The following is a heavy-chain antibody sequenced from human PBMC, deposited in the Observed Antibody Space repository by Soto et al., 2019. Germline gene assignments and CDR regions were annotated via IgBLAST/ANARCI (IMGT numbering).Heavy chain of an antibody. J-gene: IGHJ6*04. V-gene: IGHV3-9*01. D-gene: IGHD3-10*01. CDR1: GFTFDDYV. CDR2: ISWNSATI. CDR3: AKDLIPGYGSGAGYYGMDV. Sequence: GGSLRLSWAASGFTFDDYVIHWVRQAPGKGLEWVSSISWNSATIGYADSVKGRFTISRDNAKNSLYLQMKSLRPEDTALYYCAKDLIPGYGSGAGYYGMDVWGTGTTVTVSS.